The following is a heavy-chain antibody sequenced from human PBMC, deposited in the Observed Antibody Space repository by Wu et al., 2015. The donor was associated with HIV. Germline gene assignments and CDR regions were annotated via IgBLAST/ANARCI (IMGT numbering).Heavy chain of an antibody. V-gene: IGHV1-69*05. J-gene: IGHJ6*02. CDR3: ARNSDSVATSLYSLGV. CDR1: GDGFTSYA. CDR2: INPLFGTT. D-gene: IGHD5-12*01. Sequence: QVQLMQSGAEVKKPGSSVKVSCKASGDGFTSYAVSWVRQAPGQGLEWMGGINPLFGTTKHSQRFQDRVTFTTDESKRTAYMELSSLRSEDTAIYYCARNSDSVATSLYSLGVWGQGTTVTVSS.